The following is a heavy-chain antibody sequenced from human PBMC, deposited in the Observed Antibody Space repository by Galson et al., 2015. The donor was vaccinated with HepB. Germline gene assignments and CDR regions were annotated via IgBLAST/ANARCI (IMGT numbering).Heavy chain of an antibody. CDR1: GFTFSNYA. D-gene: IGHD4-17*01. CDR2: ISYDGNNK. J-gene: IGHJ4*02. Sequence: SLRLSCAASGFTFSNYAMHWVRQAPGKGLEWVAIISYDGNNKNYADSVEGRFSISRDISTNTLYPQMNSLRTEDTAVYYCARGTTTVTTKYYFDYWGQGTLVTVSS. V-gene: IGHV3-30-3*01. CDR3: ARGTTTVTTKYYFDY.